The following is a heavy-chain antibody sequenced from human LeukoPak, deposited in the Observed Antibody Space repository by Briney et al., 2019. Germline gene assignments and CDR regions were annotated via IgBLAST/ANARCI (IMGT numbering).Heavy chain of an antibody. CDR3: ATLKIAVAGPSAFDI. D-gene: IGHD6-19*01. CDR1: GGTFSSYA. Sequence: ASVKVSCKASGGTFSSYAISWVRQAPGQGLEWMGRIIPILGIANYAQKFQGRVTITADKSTSTAYMELSSLRSEDTAVYYCATLKIAVAGPSAFDIWGQGTMVTVSS. V-gene: IGHV1-69*04. CDR2: IIPILGIA. J-gene: IGHJ3*02.